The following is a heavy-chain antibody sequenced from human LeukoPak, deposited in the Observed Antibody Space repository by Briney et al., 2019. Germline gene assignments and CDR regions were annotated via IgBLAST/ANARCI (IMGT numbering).Heavy chain of an antibody. Sequence: GGSLRLSCAASGFTFISYAMSWVRQAPGKGLEWVSAISGSGVSTYYADSVKGRFTISRDNSKNTLYLQMNRLRAEDKAVYYCAKVRGSSRGSGSYYGTIYFDYWGQGTLVTVSS. V-gene: IGHV3-23*01. CDR3: AKVRGSSRGSGSYYGTIYFDY. CDR2: ISGSGVST. CDR1: GFTFISYA. D-gene: IGHD3-10*01. J-gene: IGHJ4*02.